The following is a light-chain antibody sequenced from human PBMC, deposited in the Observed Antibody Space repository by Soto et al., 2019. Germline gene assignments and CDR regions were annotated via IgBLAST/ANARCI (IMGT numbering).Light chain of an antibody. CDR1: QSVRTY. V-gene: IGKV3-15*01. Sequence: EIALTQSPVTLSLSPGERATLSCRASQSVRTYLAWYQVKPGQAPRLLIYGASTRATGIPARFSGSGSGTEFTLTISSLQSEDFAVYYCQQYNNWITFGQGTRLEI. J-gene: IGKJ5*01. CDR3: QQYNNWIT. CDR2: GAS.